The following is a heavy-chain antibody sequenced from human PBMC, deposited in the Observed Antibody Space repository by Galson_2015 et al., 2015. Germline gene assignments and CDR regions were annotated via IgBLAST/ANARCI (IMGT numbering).Heavy chain of an antibody. CDR3: ARDQSAGYCSSTSCYTYPGGYYYYGMDV. D-gene: IGHD2-2*02. J-gene: IGHJ6*02. Sequence: LSLTCTVSGGSVSSGSYYWSWLRQPPGKGLEWIGYIYYSGSTNYNPSLKSRVTISVDTSKNQFSLKLSSVTAADTAVYYCARDQSAGYCSSTSCYTYPGGYYYYGMDVWGQGTTVAVSS. CDR2: IYYSGST. V-gene: IGHV4-61*01. CDR1: GGSVSSGSYY.